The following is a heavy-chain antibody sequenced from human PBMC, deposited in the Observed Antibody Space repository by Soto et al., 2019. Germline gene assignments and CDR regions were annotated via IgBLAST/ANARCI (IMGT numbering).Heavy chain of an antibody. D-gene: IGHD2-21*02. CDR2: ISYDGGER. CDR1: GFIFSRYG. J-gene: IGHJ4*02. Sequence: QVQLVESGGGVVQSGGSLRLSCGGSGFIFSRYGMHWVRQAPGKGLEWVTGISYDGGERFYADSVKGRFTISRDNSKHRLDLQMSSLRPEDTAVYYCARDLPLYCRGDCNFDFWGQGTLVTVS. V-gene: IGHV3-30*03. CDR3: ARDLPLYCRGDCNFDF.